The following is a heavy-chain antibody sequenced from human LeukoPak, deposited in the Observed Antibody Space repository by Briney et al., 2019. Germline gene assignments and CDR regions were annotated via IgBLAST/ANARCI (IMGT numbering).Heavy chain of an antibody. CDR2: INPNSGGT. CDR3: ARASKVYGGHFQ. V-gene: IGHV1-2*02. CDR1: GYLHRLY. D-gene: IGHD4-23*01. Sequence: ASVKVSCKASGYLHRLYMHWVRQAPGQGLEWMGRINPNSGGTKYAQKFQGRVTMTRDTSISTAYMELSGLRSDDTAVYYCARASKVYGGHFQWGQGTLVTVSS. J-gene: IGHJ4*02.